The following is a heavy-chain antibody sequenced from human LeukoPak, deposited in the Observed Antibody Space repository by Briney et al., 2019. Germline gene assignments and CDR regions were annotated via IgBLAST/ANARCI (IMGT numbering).Heavy chain of an antibody. Sequence: ASVKVSCKASGYTFTSYDINWVRQATGQGLEWMGWMNPNSGNTGYAQKFQGRVTMTRNTSISTAYMELSSLRSEDTAVYYCARGRGSSWFPLYYYGMDVWGQGTTVTVSS. V-gene: IGHV1-8*01. CDR2: MNPNSGNT. D-gene: IGHD6-13*01. CDR3: ARGRGSSWFPLYYYGMDV. J-gene: IGHJ6*02. CDR1: GYTFTSYD.